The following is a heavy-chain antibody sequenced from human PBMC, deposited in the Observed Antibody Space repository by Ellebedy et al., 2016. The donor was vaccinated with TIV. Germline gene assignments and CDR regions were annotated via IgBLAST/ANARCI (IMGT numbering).Heavy chain of an antibody. CDR2: INTNRGAT. CDR1: GYTFTGNF. D-gene: IGHD1-26*01. Sequence: AASVQVSCKASGYTFTGNFMAWVRQAPGDGLQWMGRINTNRGATDYAPKFQGRVTITRDTSLSTAYLELSRLRSDDAAVYYGARVVRGGSYEFDYWGQGTLVTVSS. V-gene: IGHV1-2*06. CDR3: ARVVRGGSYEFDY. J-gene: IGHJ4*02.